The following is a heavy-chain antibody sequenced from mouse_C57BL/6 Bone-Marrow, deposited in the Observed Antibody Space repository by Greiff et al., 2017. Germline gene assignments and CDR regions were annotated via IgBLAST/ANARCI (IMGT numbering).Heavy chain of an antibody. CDR1: GFTFSDYY. CDR2: ISNGGGST. CDR3: ARHRAMDY. V-gene: IGHV5-12*01. Sequence: EVKVVESGGGLVQPGGSLKLSCAASGFTFSDYYMYWVRQTPEKRLEWVAYISNGGGSTYYPDTVKGRFTISRDNAKNTLYLQMSRLKSEDTAMYYCARHRAMDYWGQGTSVTGSS. J-gene: IGHJ4*01.